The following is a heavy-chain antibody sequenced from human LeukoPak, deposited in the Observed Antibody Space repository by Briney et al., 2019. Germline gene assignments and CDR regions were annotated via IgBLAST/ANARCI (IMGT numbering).Heavy chain of an antibody. CDR2: ISYDGSNK. J-gene: IGHJ4*02. Sequence: PGGSLRLSSAASGFTFSSYAMHWVRQAPGKGLEWVAVISYDGSNKYYADSVKGRFTISRDNSKNTLYLQMNSLRAEDTAVYYCARDWGELITTPFDYWGQGTLVTVSS. D-gene: IGHD1-26*01. CDR3: ARDWGELITTPFDY. V-gene: IGHV3-30-3*01. CDR1: GFTFSSYA.